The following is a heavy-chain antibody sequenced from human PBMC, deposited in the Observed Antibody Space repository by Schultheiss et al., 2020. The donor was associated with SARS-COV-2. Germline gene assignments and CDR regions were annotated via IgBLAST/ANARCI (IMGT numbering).Heavy chain of an antibody. V-gene: IGHV5-51*01. D-gene: IGHD3-3*01. Sequence: GGSLRLSCKGSGYSFTSYWIGWVRQMPGKGLEWMGIIYPGDSDTRYSPSFQGQVTISADKSFSTAYLQWSSLKASDTAMYYCARRRGITIDYYGMDVWGQGTTVTVSS. CDR3: ARRRGITIDYYGMDV. J-gene: IGHJ6*02. CDR2: IYPGDSDT. CDR1: GYSFTSYW.